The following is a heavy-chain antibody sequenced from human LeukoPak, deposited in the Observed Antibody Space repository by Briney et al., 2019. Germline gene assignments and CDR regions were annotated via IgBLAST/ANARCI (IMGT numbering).Heavy chain of an antibody. CDR1: GFTFSIYA. D-gene: IGHD1-20*01. CDR3: AIRGISGTKYFQH. CDR2: ISGTSGNT. V-gene: IGHV3-23*01. J-gene: IGHJ1*01. Sequence: GGSLRLSCAASGFTFSIYAMSWVRQAPGKGLEWVSSISGTSGNTYYADSVKGRFAISRDNSKNTLFLQMDGLRDEDTALYYCAIRGISGTKYFQHWGQGTLVTVSS.